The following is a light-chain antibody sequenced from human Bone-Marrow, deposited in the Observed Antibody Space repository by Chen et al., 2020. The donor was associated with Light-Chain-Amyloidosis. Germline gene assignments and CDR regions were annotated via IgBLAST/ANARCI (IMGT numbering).Light chain of an antibody. CDR2: DDS. V-gene: IGLV3-21*02. Sequence: SYVLTQPPSVSVAPGQTATIACGGNNIGSTSVHWYQQTPGKAPLLVVYDDSDRPSGIPERLSGSNSGNTATLTISRVEAGDEAAYYCQVWDRGSDRPVFGGGTKLTVL. CDR3: QVWDRGSDRPV. CDR1: NIGSTS. J-gene: IGLJ3*02.